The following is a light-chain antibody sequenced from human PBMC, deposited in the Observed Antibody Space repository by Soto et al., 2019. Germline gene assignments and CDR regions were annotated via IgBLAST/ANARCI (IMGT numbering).Light chain of an antibody. CDR3: SSYAGSTFYV. J-gene: IGLJ1*01. CDR2: EVS. V-gene: IGLV2-8*01. Sequence: QSVLTQPPSASGSPGQSVTISCTGTSSDVGGYNYVSWYQQHPGKAPKLMIYEVSKRPSGVPDRFSGSKSDNTAYLTVSGLQAEDEADYYCSSYAGSTFYVFGTGTKVTVL. CDR1: SSDVGGYNY.